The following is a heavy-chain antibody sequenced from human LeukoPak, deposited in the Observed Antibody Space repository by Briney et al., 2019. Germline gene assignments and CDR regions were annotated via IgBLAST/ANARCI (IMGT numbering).Heavy chain of an antibody. CDR1: GGSFSGYY. V-gene: IGHV4-34*01. CDR3: ARGSGVLDY. CDR2: INHSGST. J-gene: IGHJ4*02. D-gene: IGHD1-26*01. Sequence: SETLSLTCAVYGGSFSGYYWSWIRQPPGKGLEWIGEINHSGSTNYDPSLKSRVTISVDTSKNQFSLKLSSVTAADTAVYYCARGSGVLDYWGQGTLVTVSS.